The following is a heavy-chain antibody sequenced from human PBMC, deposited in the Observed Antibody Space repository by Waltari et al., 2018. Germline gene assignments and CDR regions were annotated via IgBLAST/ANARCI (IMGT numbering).Heavy chain of an antibody. CDR3: AHAPGYCSGGSCFYNWFDP. V-gene: IGHV2-5*01. CDR1: GFSPSTSGVG. J-gene: IGHJ5*02. Sequence: QITLKESGPTLVKPTQTLTLTCTFSGFSPSTSGVGVGWIRQPPGKALEWLALIYWNDDKRYSPSLKSRLTITKDTSKNQVVLTMTNMDPVDTATYYCAHAPGYCSGGSCFYNWFDPWGQGTLVTVSS. D-gene: IGHD2-15*01. CDR2: IYWNDDK.